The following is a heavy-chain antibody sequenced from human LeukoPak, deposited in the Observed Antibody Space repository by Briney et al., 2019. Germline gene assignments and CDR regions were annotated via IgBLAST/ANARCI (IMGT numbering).Heavy chain of an antibody. CDR2: ITSNGGST. D-gene: IGHD3-10*01. J-gene: IGHJ5*02. Sequence: GGSLRLSCSASGFTFSSYAMYWVRQAPGKGLECVSAITSNGGSTYYADSVKGRFTVSRDNSKNTLYFQMSSLRAEDTAVYYCVKGSGSYYYGSGSSLFDPWGQGILVTVSS. CDR1: GFTFSSYA. V-gene: IGHV3-64D*06. CDR3: VKGSGSYYYGSGSSLFDP.